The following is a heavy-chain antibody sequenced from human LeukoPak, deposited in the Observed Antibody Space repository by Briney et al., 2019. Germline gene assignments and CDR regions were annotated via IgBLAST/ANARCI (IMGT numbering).Heavy chain of an antibody. D-gene: IGHD5-24*01. J-gene: IGHJ5*02. CDR1: GFTFSSYG. V-gene: IGHV3-23*01. CDR3: AKDGYTNWFDP. Sequence: GGSLRLSCAASGFTFSSYGMSWVRQAPGKGLEWVSGISGSGSDGSTYYADSVKGRFTISRDNSKNTLYLQMNSLRAEDTAVYYCAKDGYTNWFDPWGQGTLVTVSS. CDR2: ISGSGSDGST.